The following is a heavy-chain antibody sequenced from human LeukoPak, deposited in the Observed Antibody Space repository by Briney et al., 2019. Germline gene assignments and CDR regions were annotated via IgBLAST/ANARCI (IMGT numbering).Heavy chain of an antibody. D-gene: IGHD5-24*01. J-gene: IGHJ4*02. CDR2: IIPIFGTA. CDR1: GGTFSSYA. CDR3: ARGIEMATIRYFDY. Sequence: ASVKVSCKASGGTFSSYAISWVRQAPGQGLEWMGGIIPIFGTANYAQKFQGRVTITADESTSTAYMELSSLRSEDTAVYYCARGIEMATIRYFDYWGQGTLVTVSS. V-gene: IGHV1-69*13.